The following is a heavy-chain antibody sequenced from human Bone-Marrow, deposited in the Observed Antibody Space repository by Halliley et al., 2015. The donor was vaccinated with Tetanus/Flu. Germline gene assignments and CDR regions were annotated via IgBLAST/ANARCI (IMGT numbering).Heavy chain of an antibody. CDR1: GYTFTNYG. V-gene: IGHV1-18*01. CDR2: INANSGQT. CDR3: ARNYYDNTGYGMDA. Sequence: QLVQSGGEVKKPGASVKVSCKAAGYTFTNYGISWVRQAPRQGLEWMGWINANSGQTNYARKFRGRISLTTETSTSTVPMELRSLRFDDTAVYYCARNYYDNTGYGMDAWGQGTTVAVSS. D-gene: IGHD3-22*01. J-gene: IGHJ6*02.